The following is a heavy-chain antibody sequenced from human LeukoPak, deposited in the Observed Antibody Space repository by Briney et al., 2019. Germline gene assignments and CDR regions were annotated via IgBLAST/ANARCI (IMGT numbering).Heavy chain of an antibody. J-gene: IGHJ3*02. CDR2: IYYSRST. CDR1: GGSISSGGYY. Sequence: SETLSLTCTVSGGSISSGGYYWSWIRQHPGKGLEWIGYIYYSRSTYYNPSLKSRVTISVDTSKNQFSLKLSSVTAADTAVYYCARVALDAFDIWGQGTMVTVSS. CDR3: ARVALDAFDI. V-gene: IGHV4-31*03.